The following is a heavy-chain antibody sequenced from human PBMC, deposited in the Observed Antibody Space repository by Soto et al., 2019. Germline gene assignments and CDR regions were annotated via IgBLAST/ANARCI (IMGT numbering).Heavy chain of an antibody. CDR2: ISYDGSNK. D-gene: IGHD6-13*01. CDR3: ARGRSVAAAEADY. Sequence: QVQLVESGGGVVQPGRSLRLSCAASGFTFSSYAMHWVRQAPGKGLEWVAVISYDGSNKYYADSVKGRFTISRDNSKNTLYLQMNSLRAEDTAVYYCARGRSVAAAEADYWGQGTLVTVSS. V-gene: IGHV3-30-3*01. CDR1: GFTFSSYA. J-gene: IGHJ4*02.